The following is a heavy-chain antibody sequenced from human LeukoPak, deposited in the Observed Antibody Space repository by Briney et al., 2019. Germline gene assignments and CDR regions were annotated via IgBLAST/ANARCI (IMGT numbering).Heavy chain of an antibody. CDR2: IRYDESNK. CDR1: GFTFSSYD. V-gene: IGHV3-30*02. CDR3: AKDSGSSSSWY. D-gene: IGHD6-13*01. Sequence: PGGSLRLSCAASGFTFSSYDMYWVRQAPGKGLEWAAFIRYDESNKYYADSVKGRFTISRDNSKNTLYLQMNSLRAEDTAVYYCAKDSGSSSSWYWGQGTLVTVSS. J-gene: IGHJ4*02.